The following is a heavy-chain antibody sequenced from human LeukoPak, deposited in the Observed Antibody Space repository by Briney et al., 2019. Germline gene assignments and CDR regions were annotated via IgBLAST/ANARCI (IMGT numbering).Heavy chain of an antibody. CDR3: VSDSSGSLY. CDR1: GFTFSSYA. CDR2: ISYDGSNK. D-gene: IGHD6-19*01. V-gene: IGHV3-30-3*01. Sequence: GGSLRLSCAASGFTFSSYAMHWVRQAPGKGLEWVAVISYDGSNKYYADSVKGRFTISRDNSKNTLYLQMNSLRAEDTAVYYCVSDSSGSLYWGQGTLVTVSS. J-gene: IGHJ4*02.